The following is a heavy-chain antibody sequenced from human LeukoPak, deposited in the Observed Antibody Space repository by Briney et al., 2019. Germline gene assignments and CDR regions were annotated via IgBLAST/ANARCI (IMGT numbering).Heavy chain of an antibody. D-gene: IGHD6-19*01. CDR2: IDPSGGGT. J-gene: IGHJ4*02. V-gene: IGHV1-46*01. Sequence: GASVKVSCKASGYTFTSYYMHWVRQAPAQGLEWMGIIDPSGGGTSYAQKFQGRVTLTTDTSTSTVFIELRNLNTDDTAVYYCARDPSNTSGRNLFFAYWGQGTLVTVSS. CDR3: ARDPSNTSGRNLFFAY. CDR1: GYTFTSYY.